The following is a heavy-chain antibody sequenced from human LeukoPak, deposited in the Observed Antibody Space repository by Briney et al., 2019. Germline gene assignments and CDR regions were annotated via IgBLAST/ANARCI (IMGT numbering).Heavy chain of an antibody. V-gene: IGHV5-10-1*01. Sequence: GESLKISCKGSGYSFNSYWIGWVRQMPGKGLEWMGRIDPSDSYTNYSPSFQGHVTISADKSISTAYLQWSSLKASDTAMYYCAAFRYCSGGSCYHADNWGQGTLVTVSS. J-gene: IGHJ4*02. CDR3: AAFRYCSGGSCYHADN. CDR2: IDPSDSYT. CDR1: GYSFNSYW. D-gene: IGHD2-15*01.